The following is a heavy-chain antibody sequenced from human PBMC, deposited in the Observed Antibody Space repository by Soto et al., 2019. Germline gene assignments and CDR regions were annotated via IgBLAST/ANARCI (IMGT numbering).Heavy chain of an antibody. Sequence: QVHLVESGGGVVQPGRSLRLSCAVSGFTFSAFGMHWVRQAPGKGLEWVAIISYDGILKYYADSVKGRFTISRDTSKGALYLQMNSLTPEDTAVYYCAKDFQVSGGHYGSLNYYYGMDVWGQGTTVTVSS. CDR2: ISYDGILK. D-gene: IGHD3-10*01. CDR3: AKDFQVSGGHYGSLNYYYGMDV. V-gene: IGHV3-30*18. J-gene: IGHJ6*02. CDR1: GFTFSAFG.